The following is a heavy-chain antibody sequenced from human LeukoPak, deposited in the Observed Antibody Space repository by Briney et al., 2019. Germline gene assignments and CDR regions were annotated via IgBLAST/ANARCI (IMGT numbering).Heavy chain of an antibody. CDR3: ARMALDGGDSIGFDS. CDR2: IIPNIGDA. Sequence: ASVKVSCKASGYTFTDYSIHWVRQAPGQGLEWMGWIIPNIGDASYAQKFQDRVTMTRDRSINTAYMELSRLTSDDTAVYYCARMALDGGDSIGFDSWGQGTLVTVSS. V-gene: IGHV1-2*02. J-gene: IGHJ5*01. CDR1: GYTFTDYS. D-gene: IGHD2-21*02.